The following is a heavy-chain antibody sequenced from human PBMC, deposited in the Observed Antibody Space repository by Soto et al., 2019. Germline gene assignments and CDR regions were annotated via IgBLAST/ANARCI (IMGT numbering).Heavy chain of an antibody. Sequence: PSETLSLTCAVSGVTISTYYWSWIRQPPGKGLEWIGYNYHSGTTNYNPSLKSRVTISVDTSKNQFSLRLTSVTAADTAIYYCVREAYLGSGHAIDHCGQRLLVTVSP. V-gene: IGHV4-59*01. D-gene: IGHD2-2*02. CDR1: GVTISTYY. CDR2: NYHSGTT. CDR3: VREAYLGSGHAIDH. J-gene: IGHJ4*02.